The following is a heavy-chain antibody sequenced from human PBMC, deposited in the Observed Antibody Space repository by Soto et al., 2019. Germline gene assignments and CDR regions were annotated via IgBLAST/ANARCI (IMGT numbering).Heavy chain of an antibody. CDR1: GFTFSSYG. Sequence: GGSLRLSCAASGFTFSSYGMHWVRQAPGKGLEWVAVISYDGSNKYYADSVKGRFTISRDNSKNTLYLQMNSLRAEDTAVYYCAKDHGVAATPPYYYYGMDVWGQGTTVTVSS. J-gene: IGHJ6*02. V-gene: IGHV3-30*18. D-gene: IGHD2-15*01. CDR3: AKDHGVAATPPYYYYGMDV. CDR2: ISYDGSNK.